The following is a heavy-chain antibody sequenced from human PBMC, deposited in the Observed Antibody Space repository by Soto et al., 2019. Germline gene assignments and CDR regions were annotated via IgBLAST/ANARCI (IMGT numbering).Heavy chain of an antibody. CDR1: GGSFSSYA. D-gene: IGHD2-15*01. Sequence: SVKVSCKTSGGSFSSYAITWVRQAPGQGLEWMGGIIPIFGTANYAQKFQGRVTITADESTSTAYMELSSLRSEDTAVYYCARRACGGSCLYYYSSGMDVCGEGTTVTVSS. V-gene: IGHV1-69*13. CDR2: IIPIFGTA. J-gene: IGHJ6*02. CDR3: ARRACGGSCLYYYSSGMDV.